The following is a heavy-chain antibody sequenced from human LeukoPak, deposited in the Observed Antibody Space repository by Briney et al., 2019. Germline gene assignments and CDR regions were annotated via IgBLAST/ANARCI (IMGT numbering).Heavy chain of an antibody. D-gene: IGHD1-26*01. Sequence: TGGSLRLSCAASRFTFSDYYMSWIRQAPGKGLEWVSYISTSGSYTNFADSVKGRFTISRDNAKNSLYLQMNSLRAEDTAVYFCASLSGSYPLYYFNYWGQGTLVTVSS. CDR1: RFTFSDYY. V-gene: IGHV3-11*06. CDR3: ASLSGSYPLYYFNY. J-gene: IGHJ4*02. CDR2: ISTSGSYT.